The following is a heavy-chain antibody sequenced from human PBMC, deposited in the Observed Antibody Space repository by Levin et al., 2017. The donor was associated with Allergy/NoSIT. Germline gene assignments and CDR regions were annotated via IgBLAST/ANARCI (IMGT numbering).Heavy chain of an antibody. CDR1: GSSINSYY. CDR3: TRGGGFLQWFAD. V-gene: IGHV4-59*01. CDR2: ISTRGTT. D-gene: IGHD3-3*01. Sequence: SETLSLTCTVSGSSINSYYWSWIRRPPGKGLEWIGYISTRGTTTYNPSLNSRVTIATDTSNNQLYLHLTSVTAADTAVYCGTRGGGFLQWFADWGQGTLVTVSS. J-gene: IGHJ4*02.